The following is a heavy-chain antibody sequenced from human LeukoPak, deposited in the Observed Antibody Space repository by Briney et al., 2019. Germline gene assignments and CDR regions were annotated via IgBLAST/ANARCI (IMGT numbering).Heavy chain of an antibody. CDR2: ISGAGDTT. J-gene: IGHJ4*02. Sequence: GGSLRLSCAASGFTFSSRAMNWVRQAPGKGLEWVSAISGAGDTTFYADSVRGRFTISRDNSKNTLYLQMDSLRADDTAVYYCAKDMSIQLWPDENDYWGQGTLVTVSS. D-gene: IGHD5-18*01. CDR1: GFTFSSRA. CDR3: AKDMSIQLWPDENDY. V-gene: IGHV3-23*01.